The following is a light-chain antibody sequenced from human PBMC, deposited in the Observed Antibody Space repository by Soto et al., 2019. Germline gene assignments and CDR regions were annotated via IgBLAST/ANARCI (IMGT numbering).Light chain of an antibody. CDR3: QQYGNSRYT. Sequence: ENVLTQSPGTLSLSPGEGATLSCRASQSVSNIYLAWYQQKPGQAPRLLIYGASSRATGIPDRFSGSGSGTDFILTISRLEPVDFAVYYCQQYGNSRYTFGQGTKLEIK. J-gene: IGKJ2*01. CDR1: QSVSNIY. V-gene: IGKV3-20*01. CDR2: GAS.